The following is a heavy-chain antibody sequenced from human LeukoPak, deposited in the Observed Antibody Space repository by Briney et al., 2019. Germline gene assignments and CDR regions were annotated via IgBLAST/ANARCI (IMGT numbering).Heavy chain of an antibody. V-gene: IGHV1-69*13. CDR1: GGTFSSYA. CDR3: ARASPSPYDFWSGYTYYYGMDV. J-gene: IGHJ6*02. CDR2: IIPIFGTA. Sequence: SVKVSCKASGGTFSSYAIGWVRQAPGQGLEWMGGIIPIFGTANYAQKFQGRVTITADESTSTAYMELSSLRSEDTAVYYCARASPSPYDFWSGYTYYYGMDVWGQGTTVTVSS. D-gene: IGHD3-3*01.